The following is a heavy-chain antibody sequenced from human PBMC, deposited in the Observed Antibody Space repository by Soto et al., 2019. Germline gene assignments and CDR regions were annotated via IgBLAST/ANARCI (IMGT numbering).Heavy chain of an antibody. CDR1: GGSVSSGSYY. J-gene: IGHJ4*02. Sequence: SETLSLTCTVSGGSVSSGSYYWSWIRQPPGKGLEWIGYIYYSGSTNYNPSLKSRVTISVDTSKNQFSLKLSSVTAADPAVYYCARDPYGDFTHYFDYWGQGTLVTVSS. CDR2: IYYSGST. CDR3: ARDPYGDFTHYFDY. D-gene: IGHD4-17*01. V-gene: IGHV4-61*01.